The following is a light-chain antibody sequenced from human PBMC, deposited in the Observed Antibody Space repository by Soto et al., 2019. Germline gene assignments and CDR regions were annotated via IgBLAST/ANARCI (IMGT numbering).Light chain of an antibody. CDR1: QSISSW. J-gene: IGKJ1*01. CDR2: KAS. CDR3: QHYNSYPWT. Sequence: DIQMTQSPSTLSTSVGDRVTITCRASQSISSWLAWYQQKPGKAPKLLIYKASSLESGVPSRFSGSGSGTAFTLTISSLQPDDFATYYCQHYNSYPWTFGQGTKVEIK. V-gene: IGKV1-5*03.